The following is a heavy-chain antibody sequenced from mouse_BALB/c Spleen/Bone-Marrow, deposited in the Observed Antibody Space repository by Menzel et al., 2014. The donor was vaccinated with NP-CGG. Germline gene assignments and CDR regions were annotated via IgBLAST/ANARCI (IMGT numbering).Heavy chain of an antibody. CDR1: GFTFSNYA. CDR3: ARKSYYDYDGRPWFAY. V-gene: IGHV5-9-1*01. CDR2: ISSGGSYT. D-gene: IGHD2-4*01. J-gene: IGHJ3*01. Sequence: EVMLVESGGGLVKPGGSLKLSCAASGFTFSNYAMSWVRQTPEKRLEWVATISSGGSYTYYPDSVKGRFTISRDNAKNTLYLQMSSLRSEDTAMYYCARKSYYDYDGRPWFAYWGQGTLVTVSA.